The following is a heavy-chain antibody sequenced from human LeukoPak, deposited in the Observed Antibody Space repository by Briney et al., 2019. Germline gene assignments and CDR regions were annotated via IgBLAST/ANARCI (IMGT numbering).Heavy chain of an antibody. V-gene: IGHV3-53*01. CDR2: IYSGGST. CDR1: GFTVSGNY. D-gene: IGHD6-13*01. CDR3: VRGIAAGGGSWFDP. J-gene: IGHJ5*02. Sequence: GGSLRLSCAASGFTVSGNYMSWVRQAPGKGLECVSVIYSGGSTHYADSVKGRFTISRDNSKNTLYLQMNSLRAEDTAVYYCVRGIAAGGGSWFDPWGQGTLVTVSS.